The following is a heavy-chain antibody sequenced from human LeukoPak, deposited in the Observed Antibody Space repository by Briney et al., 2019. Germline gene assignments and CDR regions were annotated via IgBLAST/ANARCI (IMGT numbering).Heavy chain of an antibody. V-gene: IGHV4-34*01. CDR3: ARRTRRITMVRGWFNWFDP. J-gene: IGHJ5*02. Sequence: PSETLSLTCAVYGGSFSGYYWSWIRQPPGKGLEWIGEINHSGSTNYNPSLKSRVTISVDTSKNQFSLKLSSVTAADTAVYYCARRTRRITMVRGWFNWFDPWGQGTLVTVSS. CDR1: GGSFSGYY. CDR2: INHSGST. D-gene: IGHD3-10*01.